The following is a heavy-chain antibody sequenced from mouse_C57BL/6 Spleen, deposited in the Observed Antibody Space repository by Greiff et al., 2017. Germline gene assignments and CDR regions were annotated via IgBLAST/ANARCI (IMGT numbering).Heavy chain of an antibody. CDR3: ARGGWLLPLDY. D-gene: IGHD2-3*01. CDR2: IYPSDSET. J-gene: IGHJ2*01. CDR1: GYTFTSYW. V-gene: IGHV1-61*01. Sequence: QVQLQQPGAELVRPGSSVKLSCKASGYTFTSYWMDWVKQRPGQGLEWIGNIYPSDSETHYNQKFKDKATLTVDKSSSTAYMQLSSLTSEDSAVYYCARGGWLLPLDYWGQGTTLTVSS.